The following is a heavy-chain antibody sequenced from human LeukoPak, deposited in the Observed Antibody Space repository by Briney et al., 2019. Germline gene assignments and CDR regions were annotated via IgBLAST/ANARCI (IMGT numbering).Heavy chain of an antibody. J-gene: IGHJ4*02. Sequence: SETLSLTCTVSGGSISSGGYYWSWIRQPPGKGLEWIGEINHSGSTNYNPSLKSRVTISVDTSKNQFSLKLSSVTAADTAVYYCARGPAWSKVRGVLDYWGQGTLVTVSS. CDR1: GGSISSGGYY. CDR2: INHSGST. CDR3: ARGPAWSKVRGVLDY. D-gene: IGHD3-10*01. V-gene: IGHV4-34*01.